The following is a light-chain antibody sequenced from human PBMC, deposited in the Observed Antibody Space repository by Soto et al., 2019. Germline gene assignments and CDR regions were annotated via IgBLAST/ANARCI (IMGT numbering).Light chain of an antibody. CDR2: WAS. CDR3: QQYCSSPWT. Sequence: DIVMTQSPDSLAVSLGERATINCKSSQRVLYSSSNKNYLAWYQQKPGQPPKLIIYWASTRESGVPDRFSGSRSGTDFTLNISSLQAEDVAVYYCQQYCSSPWTFVHGTKVEIK. CDR1: QRVLYSSSNKNY. J-gene: IGKJ1*01. V-gene: IGKV4-1*01.